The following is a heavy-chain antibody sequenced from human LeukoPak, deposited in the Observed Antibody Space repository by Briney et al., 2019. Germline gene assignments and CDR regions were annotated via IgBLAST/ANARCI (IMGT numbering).Heavy chain of an antibody. CDR1: GGSFSGYY. V-gene: IGHV4-34*01. Sequence: SETLSLTCAVYGGSFSGYYWSWIRQPPGKGLEWIGEINHSGSTNYNPSLKSRVTISVDTSKNQFSLKLSSVTAADTAVYYCASTSRPKRTSSSGWLGGFDPWGQGTLVTVSS. CDR3: ASTSRPKRTSSSGWLGGFDP. D-gene: IGHD6-19*01. J-gene: IGHJ5*02. CDR2: INHSGST.